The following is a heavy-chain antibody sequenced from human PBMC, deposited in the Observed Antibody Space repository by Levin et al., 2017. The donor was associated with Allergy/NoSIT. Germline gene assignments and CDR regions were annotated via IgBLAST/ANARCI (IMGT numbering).Heavy chain of an antibody. D-gene: IGHD3-10*01. Sequence: GGSLRLSCAASEFTFYDYSMAWVRQAPGKGLEWLSYISSASTTIYYTDSLKGRFTISRDNAKKSLYLQMNSLRDEDTAIYYCARRSLDYSYYGMDVWGQGTTVTVSS. V-gene: IGHV3-48*02. J-gene: IGHJ6*02. CDR3: ARRSLDYSYYGMDV. CDR2: ISSASTTI. CDR1: EFTFYDYS.